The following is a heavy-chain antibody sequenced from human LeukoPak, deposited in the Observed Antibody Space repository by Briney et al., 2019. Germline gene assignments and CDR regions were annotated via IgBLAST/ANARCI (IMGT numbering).Heavy chain of an antibody. CDR3: ARDGPVLRYFDWLHTNWFDP. V-gene: IGHV3-23*01. D-gene: IGHD3-9*01. CDR2: ISGSGGST. CDR1: GFTFSSYA. J-gene: IGHJ5*02. Sequence: PGGSLRLSCAASGFTFSSYAMSWVRQAPGKGLEWVSAISGSGGSTYYADSVKGRFTISRDNSKNTLYLQMNSLRAEDTAVYYCARDGPVLRYFDWLHTNWFDPWGQGTLVTVSS.